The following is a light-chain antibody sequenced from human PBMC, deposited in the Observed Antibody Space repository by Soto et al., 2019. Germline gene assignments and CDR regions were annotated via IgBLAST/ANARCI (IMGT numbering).Light chain of an antibody. J-gene: IGKJ5*01. V-gene: IGKV3-20*01. CDR2: GAS. Sequence: EIVFTQSPGTLSLSPGERATLSCRASQSVSSTYLAWYQQKPGQAPRLLIYGASSRATGIPDRFSGSGSGTDFTLTISRLEPEDFAVYYCQQYGSSLPVTFGQGTRLENK. CDR3: QQYGSSLPVT. CDR1: QSVSSTY.